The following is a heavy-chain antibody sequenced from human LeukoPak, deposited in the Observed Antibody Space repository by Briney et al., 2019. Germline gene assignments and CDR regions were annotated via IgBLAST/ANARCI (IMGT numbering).Heavy chain of an antibody. CDR2: IIPIFGTA. CDR3: ARAARCSGGSCYSMDY. J-gene: IGHJ4*02. V-gene: IGHV1-69*05. D-gene: IGHD2-15*01. CDR1: GGTFSSYA. Sequence: SVKVSCKASGGTFSSYAISWVRQAPGQGPEWMGGIIPIFGTANYAQKFQGRVTITTDESTSTAYMELSSLRSEDTAVYYCARAARCSGGSCYSMDYWGQGTLVTVSS.